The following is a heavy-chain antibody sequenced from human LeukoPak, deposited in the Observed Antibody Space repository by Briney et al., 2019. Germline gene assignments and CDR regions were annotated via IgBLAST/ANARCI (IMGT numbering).Heavy chain of an antibody. V-gene: IGHV3-66*01. D-gene: IGHD6-13*01. CDR2: IYSGGST. CDR1: GFTFSNYA. Sequence: GGSLRLSCAASGFTFSNYAMRWVRQAPGKGLEWVSVIYSGGSTYYADSVKGRFTISRDNSKNTLYLQMNSLRAEDTAVYYCARVAAGIGFFQHWGQGTLVTVSS. J-gene: IGHJ1*01. CDR3: ARVAAGIGFFQH.